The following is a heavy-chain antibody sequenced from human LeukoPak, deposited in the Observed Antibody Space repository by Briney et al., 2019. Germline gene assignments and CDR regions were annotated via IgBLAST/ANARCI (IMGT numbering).Heavy chain of an antibody. CDR1: GFTFSSYA. Sequence: GGSLRLSCAASGFTFSSYAMHWVRQAPGKGLEWVAVISYDGSNKYYADSVKGRFTISRDNSKNTLNLQMNSLRAEDTAVYYCARSPIGKYSSGWSGAFDIWGQGTMVTVSS. J-gene: IGHJ3*02. CDR2: ISYDGSNK. D-gene: IGHD6-19*01. CDR3: ARSPIGKYSSGWSGAFDI. V-gene: IGHV3-30*01.